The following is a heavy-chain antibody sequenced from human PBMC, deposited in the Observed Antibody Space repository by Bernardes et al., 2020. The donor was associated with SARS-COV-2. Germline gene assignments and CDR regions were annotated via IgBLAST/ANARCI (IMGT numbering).Heavy chain of an antibody. D-gene: IGHD1-26*01. CDR3: ARDKEVGATVYGMDV. J-gene: IGHJ6*02. CDR1: GLTFSNFW. V-gene: IGHV3-74*01. CDR2: INSDGRRI. Sequence: GGSLRLSCAASGLTFSNFWMHWVRQVPGKGLVWVSRINSDGRRIDYAGSVKGRFTISRDNAKNTLYLQMNSLRAEDTAVYYCARDKEVGATVYGMDVWGQGTTVTVSS.